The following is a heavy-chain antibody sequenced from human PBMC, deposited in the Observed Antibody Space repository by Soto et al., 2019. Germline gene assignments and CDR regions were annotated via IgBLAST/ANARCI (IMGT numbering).Heavy chain of an antibody. V-gene: IGHV3-33*01. CDR1: GFTFSSYG. D-gene: IGHD6-13*01. CDR2: IWYDGSNK. CDR3: ARQQQLGAFDI. Sequence: QVQLVESGGGVVRPGRSLRLSCAASGFTFSSYGMHWVRQAPGKGLEWVAVIWYDGSNKYYADSVKGRFTISRDNSKNTLYLQMNSLRAEDTAVYYCARQQQLGAFDIWGQGTMVTVSS. J-gene: IGHJ3*02.